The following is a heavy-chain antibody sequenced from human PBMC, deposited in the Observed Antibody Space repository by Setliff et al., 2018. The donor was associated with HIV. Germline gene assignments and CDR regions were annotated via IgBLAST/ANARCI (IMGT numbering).Heavy chain of an antibody. D-gene: IGHD2-15*01. V-gene: IGHV1-69*05. Sequence: SVKVSCKASGGTFSSYAISWVRQAPGQGLEWMGGIIPIFGTANYAQKFQGRVTITTDESTSTAYMELSSLRSEDTAVYYCAREGDCSGGSCYYYCGMDVWGQGTTVTVSS. CDR2: IIPIFGTA. CDR3: AREGDCSGGSCYYYCGMDV. J-gene: IGHJ6*02. CDR1: GGTFSSYA.